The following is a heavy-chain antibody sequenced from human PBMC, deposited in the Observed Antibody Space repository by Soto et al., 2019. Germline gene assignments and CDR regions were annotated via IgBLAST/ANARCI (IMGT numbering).Heavy chain of an antibody. Sequence: QVQLVQSGAEVKKPGASVKVSCKASGYTFTSYYMHWVRQAHGQGLEWKGIINPSGGSTSYAQKFQGRGTMTRDTSTSTVYMELSSLRSEDTAVYYCARDCSVAGDLRTTANGVRGFDPWGQGTLVTVSS. CDR3: ARDCSVAGDLRTTANGVRGFDP. CDR1: GYTFTSYY. CDR2: INPSGGST. D-gene: IGHD3-10*01. V-gene: IGHV1-46*03. J-gene: IGHJ5*02.